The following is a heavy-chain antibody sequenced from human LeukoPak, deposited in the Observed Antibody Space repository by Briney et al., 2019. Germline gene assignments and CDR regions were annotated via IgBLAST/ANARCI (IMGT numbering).Heavy chain of an antibody. D-gene: IGHD6-13*01. J-gene: IGHJ3*02. CDR3: AILAAAGTGNDAFDI. Sequence: GGSLRLSCAASGFTFSSYGMHWVRQAPGKGLEWVAFIRYDGSNKYYADSVKGRFTISRDNSKNTLYLQMNSLRAEDTAVYYCAILAAAGTGNDAFDIWGQGTMVTVSS. V-gene: IGHV3-30*02. CDR2: IRYDGSNK. CDR1: GFTFSSYG.